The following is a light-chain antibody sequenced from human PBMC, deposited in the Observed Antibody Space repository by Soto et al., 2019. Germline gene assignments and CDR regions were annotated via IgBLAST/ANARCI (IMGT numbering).Light chain of an antibody. CDR1: QSLLHRNGYNY. J-gene: IGKJ2*01. CDR2: LGS. V-gene: IGKV2-28*01. Sequence: DIVMTQSPLSQPVTPGEPASISCRSSQSLLHRNGYNYVDWYLQKPGQSPQLLIYLGSNRASGVPDRFSGSGSGTDFTLKISRVEAEDVGVYYCMQSLQTHTFGQGTKLEIK. CDR3: MQSLQTHT.